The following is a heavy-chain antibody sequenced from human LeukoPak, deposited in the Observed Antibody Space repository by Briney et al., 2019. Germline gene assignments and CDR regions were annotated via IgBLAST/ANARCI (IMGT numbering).Heavy chain of an antibody. CDR2: ISGSGGST. V-gene: IGHV3-23*01. CDR1: GFTFSSYW. J-gene: IGHJ4*02. Sequence: GGSLRLSCAASGFTFSSYWMSWVRQALGKGLEWVSAISGSGGSTYYADSVKGRFTISRDNSKNTLYLQMNSLRAEDTAVYYCARSRESYWVPEFDYWGQGTLVTVSS. CDR3: ARSRESYWVPEFDY. D-gene: IGHD1-26*01.